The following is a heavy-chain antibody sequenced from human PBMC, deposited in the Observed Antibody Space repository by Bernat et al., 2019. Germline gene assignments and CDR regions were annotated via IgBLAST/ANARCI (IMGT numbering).Heavy chain of an antibody. D-gene: IGHD3-10*01. CDR2: IWYDGSNK. V-gene: IGHV3-33*08. J-gene: IGHJ4*02. Sequence: VQLVESGGDLVKPGGSLRLSCAASGFSFSSYGMHWVRQAPGKGLEWVAVIWYDGSNKYYADSVKGRFTISRDNSKNTLYLQMNSLRAEDTAVYYCARGGSKLWFGELLLDYWGQGTLVTVSS. CDR3: ARGGSKLWFGELLLDY. CDR1: GFSFSSYG.